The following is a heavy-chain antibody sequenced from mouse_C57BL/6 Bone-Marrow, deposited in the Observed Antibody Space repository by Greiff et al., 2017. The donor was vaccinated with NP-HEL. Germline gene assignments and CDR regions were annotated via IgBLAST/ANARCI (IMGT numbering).Heavy chain of an antibody. CDR2: INPDSSTI. D-gene: IGHD1-1*01. Sequence: EVKLLESGGGLVQPGGSLKLSCAASGIDFSRYWMSWVRRAPGKGLEWIGEINPDSSTINYAPSLKDKFIISRDNAKNTLYLQMSKVRSEDTALYYCAREGSPIYYYGSSYAMDYWGQGTSVTVSS. CDR3: AREGSPIYYYGSSYAMDY. CDR1: GIDFSRYW. V-gene: IGHV4-1*01. J-gene: IGHJ4*01.